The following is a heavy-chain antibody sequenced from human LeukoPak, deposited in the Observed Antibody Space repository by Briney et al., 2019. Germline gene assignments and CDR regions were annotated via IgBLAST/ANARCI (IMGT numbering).Heavy chain of an antibody. V-gene: IGHV1-8*01. J-gene: IGHJ6*03. CDR3: ARGMTTVTTIYYYYMDV. CDR1: GYTFTSYD. Sequence: ASVKVSCKASGYTFTSYDINWVRQATGQGLEWMGWMNPNSGNTGYAQKFQGRVTITRNTSISTAYMELSSLRSEDTAVYYCARGMTTVTTIYYYYMDVWGKGTTVTVSS. CDR2: MNPNSGNT. D-gene: IGHD4-17*01.